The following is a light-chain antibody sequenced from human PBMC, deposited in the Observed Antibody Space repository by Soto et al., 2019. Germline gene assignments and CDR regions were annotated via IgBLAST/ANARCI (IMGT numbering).Light chain of an antibody. Sequence: DIQMTQSPSTLSASVGDRVTITCRASQSISSWFAWYQQKPGKAPKLLIYDSSSLESGVPSRFSGSGSGTDFTLTISSLQPDDFATYYCQQYNSYLYTFGQGTKLEIK. J-gene: IGKJ2*01. CDR1: QSISSW. V-gene: IGKV1-5*01. CDR3: QQYNSYLYT. CDR2: DSS.